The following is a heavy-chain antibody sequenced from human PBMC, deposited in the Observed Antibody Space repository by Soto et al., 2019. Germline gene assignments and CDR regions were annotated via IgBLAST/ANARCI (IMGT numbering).Heavy chain of an antibody. D-gene: IGHD1-26*01. CDR2: IYYSGST. J-gene: IGHJ4*02. CDR3: AGENRYSGSWTRVFDY. Sequence: QVQLQKSGPGLVKPSQTLSLTCTVSGGSISSGGYYWSWIRQHPVKGLEWIGYIYYSGSTYYNPSLKSRVTISVDTSKSRFSLELSSVTAADTAVYYCAGENRYSGSWTRVFDYWGQGTLVTVSS. CDR1: GGSISSGGYY. V-gene: IGHV4-31*03.